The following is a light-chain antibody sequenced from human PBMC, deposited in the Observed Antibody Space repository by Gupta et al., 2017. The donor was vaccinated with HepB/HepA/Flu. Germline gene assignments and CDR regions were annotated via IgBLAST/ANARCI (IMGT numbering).Light chain of an antibody. CDR2: WAS. V-gene: IGKV4-1*01. CDR1: QSVLYSSNNKNY. J-gene: IGKJ1*01. Sequence: DIVMTQSPYSLAVSLGERATIDCKSSQSVLYSSNNKNYLAWYQQKPGQPPKLLIYWASTRESGVPDRFSGGGSGTDFTLTISGLQAADVAIYYCQQYYSTPWTFGQGTKVEV. CDR3: QQYYSTPWT.